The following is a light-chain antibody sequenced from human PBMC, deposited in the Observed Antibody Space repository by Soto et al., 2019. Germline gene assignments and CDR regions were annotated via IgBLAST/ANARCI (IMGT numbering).Light chain of an antibody. V-gene: IGKV1-39*01. Sequence: DVQMTQSPSSLSASVGDRVTISCRASQIISTYLNWYQQKPGKAPKLLIFAASSLQGGVPSRFSGSGSGTYFTLTITNLQPEDFATYYCQQSYSSPLTFGQGTQVEI. J-gene: IGKJ1*01. CDR2: AAS. CDR1: QIISTY. CDR3: QQSYSSPLT.